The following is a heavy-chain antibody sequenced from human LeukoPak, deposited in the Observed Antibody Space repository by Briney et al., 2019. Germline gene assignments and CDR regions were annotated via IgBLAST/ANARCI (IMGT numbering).Heavy chain of an antibody. J-gene: IGHJ4*02. D-gene: IGHD5-12*01. CDR3: ARGGGGYDLDY. CDR2: INPSGGST. CDR1: GYTFTSYY. Sequence: ASVKVSCKASGYTFTSYYMHWVRQALGQGLEWMGIINPSGGSTSYAQKFQGRVTMTRDTSTSIVYMELSGLRSEDTAVYYCARGGGGYDLDYWGQGTLVTVSS. V-gene: IGHV1-46*01.